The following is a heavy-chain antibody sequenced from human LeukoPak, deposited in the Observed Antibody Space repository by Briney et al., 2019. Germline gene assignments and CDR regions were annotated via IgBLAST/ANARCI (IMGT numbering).Heavy chain of an antibody. CDR3: TRTFDS. Sequence: PGGSLRLSCVASGFSLSTYNMTGVRQAPGMNLEWVSYITSGSDTIYYADSVKGRFTISRDNARNSLYLQMSSLRADDTAVYYCTRTFDSWGQGTLVTVSS. J-gene: IGHJ4*02. CDR1: GFSLSTYN. CDR2: ITSGSDTI. V-gene: IGHV3-48*01.